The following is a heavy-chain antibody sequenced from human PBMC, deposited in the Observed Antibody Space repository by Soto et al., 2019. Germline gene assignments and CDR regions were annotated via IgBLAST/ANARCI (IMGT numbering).Heavy chain of an antibody. Sequence: QVQLQESGPGLVKPSQTLSLTCTVSGGSISSGGYYWSWVRQHPGKGLDLIGYIYYNGSTYYNPSLKSRVIISLDTSKNQYSLKLSSVTAADTAVYYCARVWGYGGNSRFDYWGQGTLVIDSS. D-gene: IGHD4-17*01. CDR2: IYYNGST. V-gene: IGHV4-31*03. CDR1: GGSISSGGYY. CDR3: ARVWGYGGNSRFDY. J-gene: IGHJ4*02.